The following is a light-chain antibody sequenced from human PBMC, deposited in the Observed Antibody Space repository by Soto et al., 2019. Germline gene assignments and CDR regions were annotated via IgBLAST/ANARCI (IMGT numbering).Light chain of an antibody. Sequence: DIQMTQSPSSVSASVGDRITITCRASQDISRWLAWYQHKPGTAPKLLIYAAFSLQSGVPSRFSGSGSGTDFTLAISSLQPEDFATYYCQATNNIPFTFGPGIKVDIK. CDR2: AAF. CDR3: QATNNIPFT. CDR1: QDISRW. J-gene: IGKJ3*01. V-gene: IGKV1-12*01.